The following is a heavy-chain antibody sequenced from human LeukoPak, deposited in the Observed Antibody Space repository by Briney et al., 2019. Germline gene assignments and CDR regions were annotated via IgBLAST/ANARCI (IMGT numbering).Heavy chain of an antibody. J-gene: IGHJ4*02. CDR2: ISYDGSNK. Sequence: GGSLRLSCAASGFTFSSYGMHWVRQAPGKGLEWVAVISYDGSNKYYADSVKGRFTISRDNSKNTLYLQMNSLRAEDTAVYYCAKVSTGYYDSSGYYYPGNDFDYWGQGTLVTVS. CDR3: AKVSTGYYDSSGYYYPGNDFDY. D-gene: IGHD3-22*01. CDR1: GFTFSSYG. V-gene: IGHV3-30*18.